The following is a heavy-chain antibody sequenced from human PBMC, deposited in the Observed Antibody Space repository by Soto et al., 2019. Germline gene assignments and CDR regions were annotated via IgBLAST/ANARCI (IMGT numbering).Heavy chain of an antibody. V-gene: IGHV5-51*01. CDR3: ARGHGSYNYHRMDV. CDR1: GYSFTNYL. Sequence: PGESLKISCKVSGYSFTNYLIAWVRQMPGKGLEWMGIIYPVDSDTRYSPSFQGQVTISADKSISTAYLQWSTLKASDSAIYYCARGHGSYNYHRMDVWGQGTTVTVSS. CDR2: IYPVDSDT. J-gene: IGHJ6*02.